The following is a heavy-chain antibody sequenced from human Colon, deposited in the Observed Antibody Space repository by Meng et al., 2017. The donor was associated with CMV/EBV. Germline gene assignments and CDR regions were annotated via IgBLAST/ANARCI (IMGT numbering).Heavy chain of an antibody. V-gene: IGHV3-43D*03. Sequence: GGSLRLSCVASGFTFDDYAVHWVRQAPGKGLEWVSLISGDSVTTYYGDSVSGRFTISRDNSKKSLYLQMDFLGPEDTAIYYCSKDRTNFASGWFDFWGQGTMVTVSS. D-gene: IGHD6-19*01. J-gene: IGHJ4*02. CDR1: GFTFDDYA. CDR3: SKDRTNFASGWFDF. CDR2: ISGDSVTT.